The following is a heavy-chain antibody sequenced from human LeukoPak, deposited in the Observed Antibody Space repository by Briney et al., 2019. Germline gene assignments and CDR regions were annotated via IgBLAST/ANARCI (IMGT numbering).Heavy chain of an antibody. CDR1: GYTFTNFA. CDR3: ARDPGSQRVNRLARRGDY. CDR2: IDTNTGIP. J-gene: IGHJ4*02. D-gene: IGHD1-14*01. V-gene: IGHV7-4-1*02. Sequence: ASVKVSCKASGYTFTNFAMNWVRQAPGQGLEWMGWIDTNTGIPTYAQGFTGRFVFSLDTSVSTVYLQISSLQADDAAVYFCARDPGSQRVNRLARRGDYWGQGTLVTVSS.